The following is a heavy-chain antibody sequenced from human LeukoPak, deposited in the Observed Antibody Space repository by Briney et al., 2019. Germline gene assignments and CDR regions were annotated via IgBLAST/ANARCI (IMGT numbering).Heavy chain of an antibody. CDR1: GDSINNYY. CDR2: IYYSGSA. V-gene: IGHV4-59*08. D-gene: IGHD3-10*01. Sequence: SETLSLTCTVSGDSINNYYWSWIRQPPGKGLEWIGYIYYSGSANYNPSLKSRVTISVDTSTNQFSLKLTSVTAADTAVYYCARTKYYSGSYSSWFDPWGQGTLVTVSS. J-gene: IGHJ5*02. CDR3: ARTKYYSGSYSSWFDP.